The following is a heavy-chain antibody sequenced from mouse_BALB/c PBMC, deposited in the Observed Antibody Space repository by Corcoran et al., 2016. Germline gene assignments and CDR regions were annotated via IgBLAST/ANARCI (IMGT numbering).Heavy chain of an antibody. V-gene: IGHV1S33*01. CDR3: ASTGTGFAY. Sequence: LQRSGTELVKPGAVGKITFKASSYTFTRYDINWVKQRAGQGLEWIGWMYHVEGSTKYNEKFKGKATPTADKSSSTAYLQLSSLTSENSAVYFCASTGTGFAYWGQGTLVTVSA. CDR2: MYHVEGST. D-gene: IGHD1-1*02. CDR1: SYTFTRYD. J-gene: IGHJ3*01.